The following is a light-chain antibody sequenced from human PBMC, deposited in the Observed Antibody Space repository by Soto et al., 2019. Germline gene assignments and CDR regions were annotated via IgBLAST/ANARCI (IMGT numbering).Light chain of an antibody. Sequence: QSVLTQPPSASGTPWQRVTISCSGSNSNITSYDVNWFHQLPGTAPKHHIYTNNQRPSGVPDRFSGSKSGTSASLAISGLQSEDEDDYYCASWDDSLNAHGVFGDGTKLTVL. J-gene: IGLJ1*01. CDR2: TNN. V-gene: IGLV1-44*01. CDR3: ASWDDSLNAHGV. CDR1: NSNITSYD.